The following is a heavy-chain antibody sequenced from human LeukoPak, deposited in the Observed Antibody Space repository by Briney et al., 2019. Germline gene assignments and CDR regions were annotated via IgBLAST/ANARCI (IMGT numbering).Heavy chain of an antibody. CDR3: ARELFDFDY. CDR1: GFTFDNFA. V-gene: IGHV3-23*01. D-gene: IGHD3-10*01. J-gene: IGHJ4*02. CDR2: ITGSGGST. Sequence: GGSLRLSCAPSGFTFDNFAMTWVRQAPGKGLEWVSEITGSGGSTYYADSVKGRFTISRDNSKNTLYLQMNSLRAEDTAIYYSARELFDFDYWGQGTLVTVSS.